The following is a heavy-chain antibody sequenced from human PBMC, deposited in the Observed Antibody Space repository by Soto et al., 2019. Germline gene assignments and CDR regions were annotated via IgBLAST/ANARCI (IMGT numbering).Heavy chain of an antibody. CDR2: VSGYNYNT. CDR1: GYSFRSYG. Sequence: QVQLEQSGPEVKKSGASVKVSCKASGYSFRSYGINWVRQAPGQGLEWIGWVSGYNYNTKYAQKLQGRITVTTDTSTKTAYMELRSLRSDDTAVYYCGRSSSMLGAGWSDSWGRGTLVTVSS. V-gene: IGHV1-18*01. D-gene: IGHD2-8*01. CDR3: GRSSSMLGAGWSDS. J-gene: IGHJ5*01.